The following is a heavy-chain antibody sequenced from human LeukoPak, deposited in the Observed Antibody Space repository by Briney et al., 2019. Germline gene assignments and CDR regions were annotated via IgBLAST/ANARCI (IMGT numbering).Heavy chain of an antibody. D-gene: IGHD3-10*01. CDR1: GYTVSTNY. CDR3: ARNFFGSGSFYFEPSHYFDY. CDR2: IYTDGTT. Sequence: GGSLRLSCAASGYTVSTNYMSWVRQAPGKGLEWVSIIYTDGTTKYADSVKGRFTMSRDNSKNTLFLQMNSLRAEDTAVYYCARNFFGSGSFYFEPSHYFDYWGQGTPVTVSS. V-gene: IGHV3-53*01. J-gene: IGHJ4*02.